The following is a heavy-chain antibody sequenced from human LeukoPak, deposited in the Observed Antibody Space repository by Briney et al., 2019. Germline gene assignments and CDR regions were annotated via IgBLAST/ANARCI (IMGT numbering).Heavy chain of an antibody. J-gene: IGHJ6*03. CDR2: SYTSGST. CDR1: VGPISSCSYY. Sequence: SETLSLTCTVSVGPISSCSYYGSWIRQPAGKGLEWIGRSYTSGSTNYNTSLKSRVTISVDTSKNQFSMKLSSVTAADTAVYYCAREWVATNYYYYMDVWGKGTTVTISS. V-gene: IGHV4-61*02. D-gene: IGHD2-15*01. CDR3: AREWVATNYYYYMDV.